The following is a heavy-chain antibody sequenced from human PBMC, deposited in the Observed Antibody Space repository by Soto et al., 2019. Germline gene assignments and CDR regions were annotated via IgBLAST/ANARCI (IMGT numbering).Heavy chain of an antibody. Sequence: ASVKVSCKASGYTFTSYGISWVRQAPGQGLEWMGWISAYNGNTNYAQKLQGRVTMTTDTSTSTAYMELSSLRSEDTAVYYCATIYSYGYGVDYWGQGTLVTVSS. D-gene: IGHD5-18*01. V-gene: IGHV1-18*01. CDR2: ISAYNGNT. J-gene: IGHJ4*02. CDR3: ATIYSYGYGVDY. CDR1: GYTFTSYG.